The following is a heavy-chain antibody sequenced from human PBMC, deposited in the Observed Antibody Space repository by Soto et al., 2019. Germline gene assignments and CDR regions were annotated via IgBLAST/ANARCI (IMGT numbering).Heavy chain of an antibody. V-gene: IGHV3-30-3*01. CDR3: ARDMARGYYDSSGYYPYYYYGMDV. CDR1: GFTFSSYA. D-gene: IGHD3-22*01. CDR2: ISYDGSNK. Sequence: GGSLRLSCAASGFTFSSYAMHWVRQAPGKGLEWVAVISYDGSNKYYADSVKGRFTISRDNSKNTLYLQMNSLRAEDTAVYYCARDMARGYYDSSGYYPYYYYGMDVWGQGTTVTVSS. J-gene: IGHJ6*02.